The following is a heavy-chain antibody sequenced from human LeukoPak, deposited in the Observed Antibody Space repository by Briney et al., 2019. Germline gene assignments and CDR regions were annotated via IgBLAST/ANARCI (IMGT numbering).Heavy chain of an antibody. V-gene: IGHV1-8*01. CDR3: ARGAYYDFWSGYYTVNYYHGMDV. J-gene: IGHJ6*02. CDR2: MNANSGNT. CDR1: GDTFTSYD. D-gene: IGHD3-3*01. Sequence: ASVKVSCKASGDTFTSYDINWVRQATGQGLEWMGWMNANSGNTGYTQKFQGRVTMTRNTSISTAYLELSSLRSEDTAVYYCARGAYYDFWSGYYTVNYYHGMDVWGQGTTVTVSS.